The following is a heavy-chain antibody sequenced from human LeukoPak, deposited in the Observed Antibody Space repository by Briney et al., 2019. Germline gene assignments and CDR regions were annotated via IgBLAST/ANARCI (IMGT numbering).Heavy chain of an antibody. V-gene: IGHV3-11*01. CDR2: ISSSGSTI. D-gene: IGHD3-22*01. CDR1: GFTFSDYY. Sequence: GGSLRLSCAASGFTFSDYYMSWIRQAPGKGLEWVSYISSSGSTIYYADSVKGRFTISRDNAKNSLYLQMNSLRAEDTAVYYCARDYYDSSGLSGAFDIWGQGTMVTVSS. J-gene: IGHJ3*02. CDR3: ARDYYDSSGLSGAFDI.